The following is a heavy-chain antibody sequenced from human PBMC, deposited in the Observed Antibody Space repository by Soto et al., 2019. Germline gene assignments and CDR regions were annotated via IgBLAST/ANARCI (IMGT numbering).Heavy chain of an antibody. CDR2: ISSSGSTI. CDR3: ARGLSFYDILTGYFL. V-gene: IGHV3-11*01. Sequence: QVQLVESGGGLVKPGGSLRRSCAAAGFTFSVYYMSWIRQAPGKGLEWVSYISSSGSTIYYADSVKGRFTISRDNAKNSLYLHMNSLRAEDTAVYYCARGLSFYDILTGYFLCGQGTLVTVSS. CDR1: GFTFSVYY. D-gene: IGHD3-9*01. J-gene: IGHJ4*02.